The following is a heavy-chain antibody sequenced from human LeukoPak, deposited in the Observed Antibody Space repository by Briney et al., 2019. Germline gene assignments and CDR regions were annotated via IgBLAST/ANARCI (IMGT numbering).Heavy chain of an antibody. V-gene: IGHV3-7*01. CDR3: ARVHSRNDDYYYFDY. D-gene: IGHD1-1*01. Sequence: PGGSLRLSCAASGFTFSSYWMSWVRQAPGKGLEWVANIKQDGSEKYYVDSVKGRFTISRDNAKNSLYLQMNSLRAEDTAVYYCARVHSRNDDYYYFDYWGQGTLVTVSS. CDR1: GFTFSSYW. CDR2: IKQDGSEK. J-gene: IGHJ4*02.